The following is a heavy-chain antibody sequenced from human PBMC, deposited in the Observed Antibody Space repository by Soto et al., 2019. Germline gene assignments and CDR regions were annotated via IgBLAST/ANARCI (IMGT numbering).Heavy chain of an antibody. CDR3: AKESVPDGSSSWYYFDY. D-gene: IGHD6-13*01. J-gene: IGHJ4*02. V-gene: IGHV1-69*08. CDR2: IIPILGIA. Sequence: QVQLVQSGAEVKKPGSSVKVSCKASGGTFSSYTISWVRQAPGQGLEWMGRIIPILGIANYEQKFQGRVTITADKTTSTAYMELSSLRSEDTAVYYCAKESVPDGSSSWYYFDYWGQGTLVTVSS. CDR1: GGTFSSYT.